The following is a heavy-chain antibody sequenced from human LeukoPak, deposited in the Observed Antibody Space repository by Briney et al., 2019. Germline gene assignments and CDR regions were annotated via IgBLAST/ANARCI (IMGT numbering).Heavy chain of an antibody. V-gene: IGHV3-23*01. CDR1: GFTFSTYV. CDR2: ISVGAGYI. CDR3: ASGPPFLKYFEY. J-gene: IGHJ4*02. Sequence: GGSLRLSCAASGFTFSTYVMNWLRQAPGKGLEGVSTISVGAGYIFYADSVKGRFTISRDDSNNALYLQMHSLRAEDTALYYCASGPPFLKYFEYWGQGTLVTVSS. D-gene: IGHD3-3*01.